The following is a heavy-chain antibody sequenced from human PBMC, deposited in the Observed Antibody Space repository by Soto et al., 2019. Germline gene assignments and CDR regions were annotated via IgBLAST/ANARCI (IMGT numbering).Heavy chain of an antibody. CDR3: AREGSSNGWFDP. J-gene: IGHJ5*02. D-gene: IGHD6-6*01. V-gene: IGHV3-21*01. CDR2: ISSSSSYI. Sequence: LRLSCAASGFTFSSYSMNWVRQAPGKGLEWVSSISSSSSYIYYADSVKGRFTISRDNAKNSLYLQMNSLRAEDTAVYYCAREGSSNGWFDPWGQGTLVTVSS. CDR1: GFTFSSYS.